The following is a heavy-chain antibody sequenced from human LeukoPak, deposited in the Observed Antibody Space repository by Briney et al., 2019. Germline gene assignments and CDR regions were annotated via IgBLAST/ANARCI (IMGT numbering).Heavy chain of an antibody. D-gene: IGHD2-15*01. V-gene: IGHV3-48*03. Sequence: GGSLRLSCAASGFTFSGYEMNWVRQAPGKGLEWVSYISTTGETIYYADSVMGRFTISRDNAKSSLYLQMNSLRAEDTAIYYCAREELVAAAFDHWGQGTLVTVSS. J-gene: IGHJ4*02. CDR2: ISTTGETI. CDR3: AREELVAAAFDH. CDR1: GFTFSGYE.